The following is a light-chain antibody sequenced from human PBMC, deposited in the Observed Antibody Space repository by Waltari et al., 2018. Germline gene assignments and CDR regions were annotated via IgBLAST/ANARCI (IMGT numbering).Light chain of an antibody. CDR1: ALPTQY. J-gene: IGLJ2*01. V-gene: IGLV3-25*03. Sequence: SYELTQPPSVSVSPGQTARSSCSGDALPTQYTYWYRQKPGQAPVLVIFKDTERPPGIPERFSGSSSGTTVTLTISGVQAEDEADYYCLSSDSSGYIGVFGGGTKLTVL. CDR3: LSSDSSGYIGV. CDR2: KDT.